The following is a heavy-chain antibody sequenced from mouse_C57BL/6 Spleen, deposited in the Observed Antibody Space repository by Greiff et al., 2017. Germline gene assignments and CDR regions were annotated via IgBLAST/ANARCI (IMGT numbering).Heavy chain of an antibody. Sequence: EVKVVESGGGLVKPGGSLKLSCAASGFTFSSYAMSWVRQTPEKRLEWVATISDGGSYTYYPDNVKGRFTISRDNAKNNLYLQMSHLKSEDTAMYYCAREGAYGSSYPYWGQGTLVTVSA. CDR3: AREGAYGSSYPY. D-gene: IGHD1-1*01. CDR2: ISDGGSYT. J-gene: IGHJ3*01. V-gene: IGHV5-4*01. CDR1: GFTFSSYA.